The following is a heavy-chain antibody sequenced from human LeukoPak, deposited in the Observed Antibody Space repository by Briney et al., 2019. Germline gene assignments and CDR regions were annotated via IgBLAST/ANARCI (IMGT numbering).Heavy chain of an antibody. CDR2: IYYSGST. D-gene: IGHD3-10*01. J-gene: IGHJ5*02. CDR3: ARTVLLWFGELLGGWFDP. CDR1: GGSISSGGYY. Sequence: PSETLSLTCTVSGGSISSGGYYWSWIRQHPGKGLEWIGYIYYSGSTFYNPSLKSRATISVDTSKNQFSLKLSSVTAADTAVYYCARTVLLWFGELLGGWFDPWGQGTLVTVSS. V-gene: IGHV4-31*03.